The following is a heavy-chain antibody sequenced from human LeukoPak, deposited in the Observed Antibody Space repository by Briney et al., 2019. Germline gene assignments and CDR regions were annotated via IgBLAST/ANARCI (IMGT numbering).Heavy chain of an antibody. CDR1: GFTFSSYA. Sequence: GGSLRLPCAASGFTFSSYAMHWVRQAPGKGLEWVAVISYDGSNKYYADSVKGRFTISRDNSKNTLYLQMNSLRAEDTAVYYCARVKTYSSSPSYFDYWGQGTLVTVSS. V-gene: IGHV3-30-3*01. J-gene: IGHJ4*02. D-gene: IGHD6-6*01. CDR2: ISYDGSNK. CDR3: ARVKTYSSSPSYFDY.